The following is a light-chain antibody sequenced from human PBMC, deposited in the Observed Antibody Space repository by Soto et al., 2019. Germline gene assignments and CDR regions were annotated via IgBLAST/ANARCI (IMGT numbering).Light chain of an antibody. CDR1: QSISSY. J-gene: IGKJ5*01. CDR3: HQSYSLST. CDR2: AAS. V-gene: IGKV1-39*01. Sequence: DIQMTQSPSSLSASVGDRVTSTCRASQSISSYLNWYQQKPGKAPKRLIYAASSLQSGVPSKFSVSGSGTDFTLPISSLQHEDFATYYCHQSYSLSTFGQWTRLEI.